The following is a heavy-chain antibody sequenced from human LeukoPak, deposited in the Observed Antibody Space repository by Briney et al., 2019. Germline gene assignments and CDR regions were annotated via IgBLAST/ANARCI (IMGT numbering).Heavy chain of an antibody. CDR3: ARSSSSGTRHDY. Sequence: GSSVKVSCKASGGTFSSYAISWVRQALGQGLEWMGGIIPIFGTANYAQKFQSRVTITADESTSTAYMELSSLRSEDTAAYYRARSSSSGTRHDYWGQGTLVTVSS. D-gene: IGHD3-22*01. CDR1: GGTFSSYA. V-gene: IGHV1-69*01. J-gene: IGHJ4*02. CDR2: IIPIFGTA.